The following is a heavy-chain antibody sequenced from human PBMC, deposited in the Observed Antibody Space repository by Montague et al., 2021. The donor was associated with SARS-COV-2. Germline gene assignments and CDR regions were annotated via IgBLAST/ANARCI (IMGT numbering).Heavy chain of an antibody. CDR2: ICYSGST. J-gene: IGHJ5*02. CDR1: GXSISSSSYY. D-gene: IGHD3-3*01. V-gene: IGHV4-39*01. CDR3: ARHGGGRITIFGVVPPSWFDP. Sequence: SETLSLTCTVSGXSISSSSYYWGWIRQPPGKGLEWIGSICYSGSTYYNPSLKSRVTISVDTSKNQFSLKLSSVTAADTAVYYCARHGGGRITIFGVVPPSWFDPWGQGTLVTVSS.